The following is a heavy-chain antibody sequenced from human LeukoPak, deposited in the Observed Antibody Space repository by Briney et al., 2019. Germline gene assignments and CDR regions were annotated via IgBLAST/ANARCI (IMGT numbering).Heavy chain of an antibody. D-gene: IGHD1-1*01. V-gene: IGHV4-4*02. CDR3: ARVNINNWHSCDY. J-gene: IGHJ4*02. CDR1: GGSISSNNW. CDR2: IYHSGSP. Sequence: SGTLSLTCAVSGGSISSNNWWGWVRPPPGKGLEWIGEIYHSGSPNYNPSLRSRVTISVDKSRNHFSLNLSSVTAADTAVYYCARVNINNWHSCDYWGQGTLVTVSS.